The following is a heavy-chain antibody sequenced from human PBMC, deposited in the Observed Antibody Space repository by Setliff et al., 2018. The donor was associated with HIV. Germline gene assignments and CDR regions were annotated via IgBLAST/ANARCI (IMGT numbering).Heavy chain of an antibody. CDR2: LWRDEVRE. CDR1: GFTFSSYA. J-gene: IGHJ1*01. CDR3: GNKGGQV. Sequence: PGGSLRLSCAASGFTFSSYAMSWVRQAPGKGLEWVSLLWRDEVREYYADSVKGRFSISRDRSRNTVSLQMSSLRVEDTAMYYCGNKGGQVWGPGTQVTVSS. V-gene: IGHV3-23*01. D-gene: IGHD3-16*01.